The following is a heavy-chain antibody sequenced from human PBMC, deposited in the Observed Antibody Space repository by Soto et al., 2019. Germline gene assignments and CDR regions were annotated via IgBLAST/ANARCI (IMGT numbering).Heavy chain of an antibody. D-gene: IGHD6-6*01. Sequence: SETLSLTCTVSGGSISSSSYYWGWIRQPPGKGLEWIGSIYYSGSTYYNPSLKSRVTISVDTSKNQFSLKLSSVTAADTAVYYCASCLAARLGEPTPFDPWGQGTLVTVSS. J-gene: IGHJ5*02. CDR3: ASCLAARLGEPTPFDP. V-gene: IGHV4-39*01. CDR2: IYYSGST. CDR1: GGSISSSSYY.